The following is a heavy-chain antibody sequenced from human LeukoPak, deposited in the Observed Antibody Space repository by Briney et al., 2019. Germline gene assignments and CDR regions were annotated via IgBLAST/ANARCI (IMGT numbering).Heavy chain of an antibody. Sequence: PSETLSLTCAVYGGSFSGYFWSWIRQPPGKGLEWIGEINHSGSTNHNPSLKSRVTISVDTSKNQFSLKLSSVTAADTAVYYCARGPWYGSGSYDYWGQGTLVTVSS. J-gene: IGHJ4*02. D-gene: IGHD3-10*01. CDR3: ARGPWYGSGSYDY. V-gene: IGHV4-34*01. CDR1: GGSFSGYF. CDR2: INHSGST.